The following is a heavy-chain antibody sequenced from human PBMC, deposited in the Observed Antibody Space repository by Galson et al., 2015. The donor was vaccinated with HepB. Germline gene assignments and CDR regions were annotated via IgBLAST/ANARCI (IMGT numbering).Heavy chain of an antibody. CDR2: IIPIFGTA. D-gene: IGHD3-3*01. Sequence: SVKVSCKASGGTFSSYAISWVRQAPGQGLEWMGGIIPIFGTANYAQKFQGRVTITADESTSTAYMELSSLRSEDTAVYYCARVLITIFEEMGAYAFDIWGQGTMVTVSS. CDR1: GGTFSSYA. CDR3: ARVLITIFEEMGAYAFDI. V-gene: IGHV1-69*13. J-gene: IGHJ3*02.